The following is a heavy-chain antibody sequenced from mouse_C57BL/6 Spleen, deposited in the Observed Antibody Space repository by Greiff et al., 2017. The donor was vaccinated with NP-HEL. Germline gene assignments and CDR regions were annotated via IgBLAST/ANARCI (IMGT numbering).Heavy chain of an antibody. CDR2: ISSGGDYI. V-gene: IGHV5-9-1*02. D-gene: IGHD4-1*01. Sequence: EVQGVESGEGLVKPGGSLKLSCAASGFTFSSYAMSWVRQTPEKRLEWVAYISSGGDYIYYADNVKGRFTISRDNARTTLYLQMSSLNSEYTAMYYCTRDPLGPFAYWGQGTLVTVSA. CDR3: TRDPLGPFAY. CDR1: GFTFSSYA. J-gene: IGHJ3*01.